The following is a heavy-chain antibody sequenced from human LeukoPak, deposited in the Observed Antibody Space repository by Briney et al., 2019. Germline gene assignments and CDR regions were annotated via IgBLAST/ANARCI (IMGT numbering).Heavy chain of an antibody. J-gene: IGHJ4*02. CDR3: ASFGGVGNFDY. V-gene: IGHV1-69*13. Sequence: SVKVSCKASGYTFTGYYMHWVRQAPGQGLEWMGGIIPIFGTANYAQKFQGRVTITADESTSTAYMELSSLRSEDTAVYYCASFGGVGNFDYWGQGTLVTVSS. D-gene: IGHD3-16*01. CDR2: IIPIFGTA. CDR1: GYTFTGYY.